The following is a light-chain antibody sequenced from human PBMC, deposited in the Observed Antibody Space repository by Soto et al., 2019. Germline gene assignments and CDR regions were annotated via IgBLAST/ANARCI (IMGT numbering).Light chain of an antibody. Sequence: EIVLTQSPATLSLSPGERATLSCRASQSVSTYLVWYQQKPGQAPRLLIYGISNRATGIPDRFSGSGSGTDFTLTISRLEAEDFAVYYCQQSSNWPRTFGQGTRWIS. CDR2: GIS. J-gene: IGKJ1*01. CDR3: QQSSNWPRT. CDR1: QSVSTY. V-gene: IGKV3-11*01.